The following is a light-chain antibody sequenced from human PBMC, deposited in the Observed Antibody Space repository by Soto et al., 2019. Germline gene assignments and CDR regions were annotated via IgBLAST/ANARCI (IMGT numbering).Light chain of an antibody. J-gene: IGKJ4*01. CDR3: QQYYITPLT. V-gene: IGKV4-1*01. CDR2: WAA. Sequence: DIVMTQSPDSLAVSLGERATINCKSSQSVLYSTNNKNYLAWYQQKRGQPPKLLIYWAATRESGVPDRFSGXXXXXXXTLTISSLQAEDVAVYYCQQYYITPLTFGGGTKVEI. CDR1: QSVLYSTNNKNY.